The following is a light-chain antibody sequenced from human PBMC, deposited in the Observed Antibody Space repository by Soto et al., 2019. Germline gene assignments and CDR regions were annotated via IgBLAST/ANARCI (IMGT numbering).Light chain of an antibody. CDR3: ATWDSSMNGPL. Sequence: QSVLTQPPSASGTPGQRVTISCSGSSSNIGTNAVNWYQQLPGMAPKLLIYSNDQRPSGVPDQFSGSKSGTSASLAISGIPSEDEDDYYCATWDSSMNGPLFGGGTKLTVL. J-gene: IGLJ3*02. V-gene: IGLV1-44*01. CDR2: SND. CDR1: SSNIGTNA.